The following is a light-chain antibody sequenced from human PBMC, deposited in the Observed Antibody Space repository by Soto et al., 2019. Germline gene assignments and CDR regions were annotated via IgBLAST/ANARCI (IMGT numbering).Light chain of an antibody. CDR3: QHYGSPRT. Sequence: EIVVTQSPGTLSQSPGERATLSGRASESVSNNCLAWYQQQPGQAPRLIIDGATNRATGIPDRFSGSGSGTDFTLTSSRLEPEDVALYYRQHYGSPRTFGQGTKVDIK. CDR2: GAT. CDR1: ESVSNNC. V-gene: IGKV3-20*01. J-gene: IGKJ1*01.